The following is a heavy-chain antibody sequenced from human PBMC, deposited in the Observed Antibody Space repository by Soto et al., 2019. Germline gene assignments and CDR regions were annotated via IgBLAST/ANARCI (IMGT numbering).Heavy chain of an antibody. CDR3: ARSYSSSSYFDY. CDR1: GYSFTIYW. D-gene: IGHD6-6*01. CDR2: IYPGDSDA. Sequence: GESLKISCKGSGYSFTIYWIAWVRQMPGKGLEWMGMIYPGDSDARYSPSFQGQVTISADKSITTAYLQWSSLSASDTAMYYCARSYSSSSYFDYWGQGALVTVSS. J-gene: IGHJ4*02. V-gene: IGHV5-51*01.